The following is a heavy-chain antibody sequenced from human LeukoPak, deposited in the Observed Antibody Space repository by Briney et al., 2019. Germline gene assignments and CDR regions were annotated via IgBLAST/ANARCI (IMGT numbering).Heavy chain of an antibody. V-gene: IGHV4-38-2*02. CDR3: ARVPHGETIFGVVLYWFDP. D-gene: IGHD3-3*01. J-gene: IGHJ5*02. Sequence: SETLSLTCTVSSYSISSGYYWGWIRQPPGKGLEWIGSIYHSGSTYYNPSLKSRVTISVDTSKNQFSLNLNSATAADTAVYYCARVPHGETIFGVVLYWFDPWGQGTLVTVFS. CDR2: IYHSGST. CDR1: SYSISSGYY.